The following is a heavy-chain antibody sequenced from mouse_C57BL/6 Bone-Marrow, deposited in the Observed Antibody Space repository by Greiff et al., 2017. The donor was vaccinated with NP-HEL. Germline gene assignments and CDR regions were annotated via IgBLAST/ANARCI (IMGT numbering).Heavy chain of an antibody. J-gene: IGHJ1*03. CDR3: ARNSGTTVVATNYWYFDV. CDR2: IWTGGGT. V-gene: IGHV2-9-1*01. D-gene: IGHD1-1*01. CDR1: GFSLTSYA. Sequence: VQLVESGPGLVAPSQSLSITCTVSGFSLTSYAISWVRQPPGKGLEWLGVIWTGGGTNYNSALKSRLSISKDNSNSQVFLKMNSLQTDDTARYYCARNSGTTVVATNYWYFDVWGTGTTVTVSS.